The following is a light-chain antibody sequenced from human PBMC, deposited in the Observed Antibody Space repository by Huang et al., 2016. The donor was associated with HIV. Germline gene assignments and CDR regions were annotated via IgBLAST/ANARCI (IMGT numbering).Light chain of an antibody. V-gene: IGKV3-11*01. CDR1: QNVDNH. J-gene: IGKJ4*01. Sequence: EIVLTQSPATLSWYPGEGVTLSCRTNQNVDNHLAWYQQKPGQAPRLLIYDASTRVTGIPARFSGGGSETYFTLTISNLQPDDFAVYFCQQRTDWPTFGGGSRLEVK. CDR3: QQRTDWPT. CDR2: DAS.